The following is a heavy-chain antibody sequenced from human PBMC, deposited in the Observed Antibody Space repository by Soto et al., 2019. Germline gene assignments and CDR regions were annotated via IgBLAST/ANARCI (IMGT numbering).Heavy chain of an antibody. J-gene: IGHJ5*02. CDR1: GGPITYW. CDR3: AKHVTDSRTRGYDS. Sequence: QVQLQESGPGLVSPSGTLSLTCAVSGGPITYWLSWVRQSPGKGLEWIGEVSQRGGTNYIPSLKSRVTISIDNSRNQIFLHLTSVTAADTAVYFCAKHVTDSRTRGYDSWGQGILVTVSS. CDR2: VSQRGGT. D-gene: IGHD5-12*01. V-gene: IGHV4-4*02.